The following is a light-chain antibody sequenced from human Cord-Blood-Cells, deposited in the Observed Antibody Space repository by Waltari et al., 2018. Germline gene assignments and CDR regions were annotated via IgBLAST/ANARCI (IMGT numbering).Light chain of an antibody. Sequence: QSALTQPASVSGSPGQSITISCTGTSSDVGSYNLVSWYQQHPGKAPKLMIYEGSKRPSGVSNRFSGSKSGNTASLIISGLQAEDEADYYCCSYAGSSTFDWVFGGGTKLTVL. V-gene: IGLV2-23*03. CDR2: EGS. J-gene: IGLJ3*02. CDR3: CSYAGSSTFDWV. CDR1: SSDVGSYNL.